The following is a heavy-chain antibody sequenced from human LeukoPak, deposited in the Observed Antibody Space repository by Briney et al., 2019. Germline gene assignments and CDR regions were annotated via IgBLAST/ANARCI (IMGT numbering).Heavy chain of an antibody. J-gene: IGHJ4*02. V-gene: IGHV3-66*01. Sequence: GGSLRLSCAASGFTFSSYGMSWVRQAPGKGLEWVSVIYSGGSTYYADSVKGRFTISRDNSKNTLYLQMNSLRAEDTAVYYCASMDYGDEIDYWGQGTLVTVSS. CDR1: GFTFSSYG. CDR2: IYSGGST. D-gene: IGHD4-17*01. CDR3: ASMDYGDEIDY.